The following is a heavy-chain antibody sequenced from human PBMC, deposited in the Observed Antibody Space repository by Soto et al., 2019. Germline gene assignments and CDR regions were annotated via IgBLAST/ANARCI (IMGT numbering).Heavy chain of an antibody. J-gene: IGHJ6*02. CDR2: IYYSGSA. CDR3: ARGVGFGYYYYHMDL. Sequence: QVQLQESGPGLVKPSETLSLTCTVSGDSVTSISDYWRWIRQPPGKALEWIGYIYYSGSADYNPSLESRVTISIDTSKNQVSLKLTSVNAADTAVYYCARGVGFGYYYYHMDLWGQGTTVTVSS. CDR1: GDSVTSISDY. D-gene: IGHD3-10*01. V-gene: IGHV4-61*01.